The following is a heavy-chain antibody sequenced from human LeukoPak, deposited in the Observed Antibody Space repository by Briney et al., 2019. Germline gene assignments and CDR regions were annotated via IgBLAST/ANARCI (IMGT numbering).Heavy chain of an antibody. V-gene: IGHV3-20*04. D-gene: IGHD3-16*01. CDR3: ARGIYVWESHGDYYYGMDV. CDR1: AFTFDDYG. J-gene: IGHJ6*02. CDR2: INWNGGST. Sequence: GGSLRLSCAAAAFTFDDYGMGWVRQAPGKGLEWVSGINWNGGSTGHTDSVKGRLTISRDNAKISLYLQMNSLRAEDTALYYCARGIYVWESHGDYYYGMDVWGQGTTVTVSS.